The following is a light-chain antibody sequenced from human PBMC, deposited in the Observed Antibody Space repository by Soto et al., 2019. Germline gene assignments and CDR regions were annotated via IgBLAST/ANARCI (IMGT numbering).Light chain of an antibody. V-gene: IGKV1-6*01. CDR3: LQDNMYPLT. Sequence: IQMTQSPSSLSASVGDRVTITCRASQDIRNDLGWYQQKPGKAPKVLIYDTYTLQSGVPSRFSGSRSGTDFTLTISSLQPEDIATYYCLQDNMYPLTFGGGTKVDIK. CDR2: DTY. J-gene: IGKJ4*01. CDR1: QDIRND.